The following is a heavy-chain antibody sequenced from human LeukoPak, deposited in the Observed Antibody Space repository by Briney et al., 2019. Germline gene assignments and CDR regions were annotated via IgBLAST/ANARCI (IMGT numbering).Heavy chain of an antibody. Sequence: GGSLRLSCVASGFTFNTYWIHWVRQGPGKRLVGVSLIGTDGTTTTYADSVKGRFTVSRDNAKNTLYLQMNSLRAEDAAVYYCARGLAGAYRIMDVWGQGTTVTVS. V-gene: IGHV3-74*01. J-gene: IGHJ6*02. CDR3: ARGLAGAYRIMDV. D-gene: IGHD6-19*01. CDR1: GFTFNTYW. CDR2: IGTDGTTT.